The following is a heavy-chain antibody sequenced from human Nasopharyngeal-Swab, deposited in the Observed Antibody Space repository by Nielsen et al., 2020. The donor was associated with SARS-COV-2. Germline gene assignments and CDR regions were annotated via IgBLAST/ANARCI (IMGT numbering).Heavy chain of an antibody. CDR2: IYYSGST. Sequence: SETLSLTCTVSGGSISSYYWSWIRHPPGKGLEWIGYIYYSGSTNYNPSLKSQVTISVDTSKNQFSLKLISGTAADTAVYYCARHLAVAGDFDYWGQGTLVTVSS. D-gene: IGHD6-19*01. CDR1: GGSISSYY. CDR3: ARHLAVAGDFDY. J-gene: IGHJ4*02. V-gene: IGHV4-59*08.